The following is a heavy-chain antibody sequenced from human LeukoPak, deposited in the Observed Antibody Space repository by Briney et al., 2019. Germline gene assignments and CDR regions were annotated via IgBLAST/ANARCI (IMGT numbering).Heavy chain of an antibody. J-gene: IGHJ4*02. CDR2: ISNSGDNT. Sequence: GGSLRLSCAASGFPFTTYDMSWVRQPPGKGLEWVSAISNSGDNTYYADSVKGRFTISRDNSTNTFFLQMNSLRAEDTAMYYCTKTGARYSASSNFDSWGQGALVTVSS. V-gene: IGHV3-23*01. CDR3: TKTGARYSASSNFDS. CDR1: GFPFTTYD. D-gene: IGHD6-6*01.